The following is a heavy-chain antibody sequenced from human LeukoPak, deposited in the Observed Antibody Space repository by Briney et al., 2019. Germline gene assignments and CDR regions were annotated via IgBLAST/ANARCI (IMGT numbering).Heavy chain of an antibody. V-gene: IGHV3-30*03. D-gene: IGHD1-26*01. CDR2: ISYDGSNK. J-gene: IGHJ4*02. CDR3: ATEVGATRRYFDY. Sequence: GGSLRLSCAASGFTFSSYGMHWVRQAPGKGLEWVAVISYDGSNKYYADSVKGRFTISRDNSKNTLYLQMNSLRTEDTAVYYCATEVGATRRYFDYWGQGTLVTVSS. CDR1: GFTFSSYG.